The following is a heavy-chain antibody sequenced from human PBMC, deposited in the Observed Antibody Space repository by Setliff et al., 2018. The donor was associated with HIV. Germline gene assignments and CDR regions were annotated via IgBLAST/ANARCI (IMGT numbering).Heavy chain of an antibody. CDR3: ARGRYYREISDSLFDF. V-gene: IGHV4-31*03. J-gene: IGHJ4*02. Sequence: NPSETLSLTCSVSGGSIRSDGYYWNWIRQHPEKGLEWIGYIYNNGSTYYNPSLESRLMMSKDPSKNQFSLNLRSVTVADTAVYYCARGRYYREISDSLFDFWGQGTLVTVSS. CDR2: IYNNGST. D-gene: IGHD3-16*01. CDR1: GGSIRSDGYY.